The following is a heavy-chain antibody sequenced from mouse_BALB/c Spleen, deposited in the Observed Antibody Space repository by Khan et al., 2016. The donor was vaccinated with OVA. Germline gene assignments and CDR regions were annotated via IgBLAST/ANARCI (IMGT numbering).Heavy chain of an antibody. D-gene: IGHD1-1*01. CDR3: ARESFATVVATPFAY. CDR1: GFTFSNYA. CDR2: ISSGGSYT. Sequence: EVKLLESGGGLVKPGGSLKLSCAASGFTFSNYAMSWVRQTPEKRLEWVATISSGGSYTYYPDSVQGRFTISRDNAKNTLYLQMSSLRSEDTAIYYCARESFATVVATPFAYWGQGTLVTVSA. J-gene: IGHJ3*01. V-gene: IGHV5-9-3*01.